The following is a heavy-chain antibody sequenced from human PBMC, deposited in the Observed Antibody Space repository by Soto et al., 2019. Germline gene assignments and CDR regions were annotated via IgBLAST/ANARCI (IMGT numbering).Heavy chain of an antibody. CDR1: GGTFSSYA. J-gene: IGHJ5*02. V-gene: IGHV1-69*13. D-gene: IGHD6-19*01. CDR2: IIPIFGTA. Sequence: GASVKVSCKAYGGTFSSYAISWVRQAPGQGLEWMGGIIPIFGTANYAQKFQGRVTITADESTSTAYMELSSLRSEDTAVYYCAREQSWDSSGTGDWFDPWGQGTLVTVSS. CDR3: AREQSWDSSGTGDWFDP.